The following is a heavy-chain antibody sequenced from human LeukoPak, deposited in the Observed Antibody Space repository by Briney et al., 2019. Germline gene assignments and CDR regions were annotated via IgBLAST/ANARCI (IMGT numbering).Heavy chain of an antibody. CDR3: ARGLPWETGNQKYIDC. J-gene: IGHJ4*02. D-gene: IGHD1-14*01. V-gene: IGHV3-33*01. CDR2: IWYDGSNK. CDR1: GFTFSSYG. Sequence: GRSLRLSCAASGFTFSSYGMHWVRQAPGKGLEWVAVIWYDGSNKYYADSVKGRFTISRDNSKNTLYLQMNSLRAEDTAVYYCARGLPWETGNQKYIDCWGQGTLVSLS.